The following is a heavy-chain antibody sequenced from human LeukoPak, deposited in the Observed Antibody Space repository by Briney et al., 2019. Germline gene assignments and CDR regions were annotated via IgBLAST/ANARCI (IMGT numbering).Heavy chain of an antibody. CDR1: GFTFSSYA. Sequence: GGSLRLSCAASGFTFSSYAMHWVRQAPVKGLEWVAVISYDGSNKYYADSVKGRFTISRDNSKNTLYLQMNSLRAEDTAVYYCARDHHYYGSVNFDYWGQGTLVTVSS. J-gene: IGHJ4*02. V-gene: IGHV3-30*04. CDR3: ARDHHYYGSVNFDY. D-gene: IGHD3-10*01. CDR2: ISYDGSNK.